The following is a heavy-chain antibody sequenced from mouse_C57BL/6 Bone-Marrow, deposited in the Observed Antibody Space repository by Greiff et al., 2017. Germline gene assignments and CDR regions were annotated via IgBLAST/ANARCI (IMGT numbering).Heavy chain of an antibody. V-gene: IGHV1-69*01. CDR1: GYTFTSYW. CDR2: IDPSDSYT. J-gene: IGHJ3*01. CDR3: ASEDVNYYGSSPAWWAY. Sequence: QVQLQQPGAELVMPGASVKLSCKASGYTFTSYWMNWVKQRPGQGLEWIGEIDPSDSYTNYNQKFKGKSTLTVDKSSSPAYMQLSSLTSEDSAVYYCASEDVNYYGSSPAWWAYWGQGTLVTVSA. D-gene: IGHD1-1*01.